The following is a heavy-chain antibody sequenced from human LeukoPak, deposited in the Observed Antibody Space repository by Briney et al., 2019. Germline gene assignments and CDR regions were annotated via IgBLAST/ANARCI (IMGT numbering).Heavy chain of an antibody. CDR3: ARDPGYSSSWRHYYYYYMDV. CDR1: GFTFSSYA. D-gene: IGHD6-13*01. Sequence: GGSPRLSCAASGFTFSSYAMHWVRQAPGKGLEWVAVISYDGSNKYYADSVKGRFTISRDNSKNTLYLQMNSLRAEDTAVYYCARDPGYSSSWRHYYYYYMDVWGKGTTVTVSS. J-gene: IGHJ6*03. CDR2: ISYDGSNK. V-gene: IGHV3-30*01.